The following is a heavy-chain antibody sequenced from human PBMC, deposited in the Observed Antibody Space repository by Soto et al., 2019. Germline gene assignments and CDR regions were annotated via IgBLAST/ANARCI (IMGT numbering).Heavy chain of an antibody. CDR2: ITDSGAGT. CDR1: GFTFGDYA. J-gene: IGHJ4*02. V-gene: IGHV3-23*01. CDR3: AKGLINGRWYAAD. Sequence: GGSLRLCCAASGFTFGDYAMHWVRQAPGKGLEWVSSITDSGAGTYYADSVKGRFTISRDNSKNTMYLQMNNLRAEDTGVYYCAKGLINGRWYAADWGQGTLVTVS. D-gene: IGHD6-13*01.